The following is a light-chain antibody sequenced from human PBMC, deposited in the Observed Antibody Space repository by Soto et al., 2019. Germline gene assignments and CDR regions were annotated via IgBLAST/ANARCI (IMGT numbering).Light chain of an antibody. V-gene: IGLV2-14*01. CDR2: EVT. J-gene: IGLJ1*01. CDR3: SSYRRSNSIV. CDR1: SSDVGGYNY. Sequence: QSVLTQPASVSGSPGQSITISCIGTSSDVGGYNYVSWYQQHPGTAPKLIIYEVTNRPSGISNRFSGSKSGNTASLTISGLQADDEGDYYCSSYRRSNSIVFGTGTKVTVL.